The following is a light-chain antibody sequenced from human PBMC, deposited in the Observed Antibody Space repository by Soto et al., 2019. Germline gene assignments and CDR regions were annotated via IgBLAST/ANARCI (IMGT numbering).Light chain of an antibody. CDR1: QSVSSN. J-gene: IGKJ1*01. Sequence: EIVMTQSPATLSVSPGERATLSCRASQSVSSNLAWYQQKPGQAPRLLIYGASTRATGIPGTFSGSGSGTDFTLTISSLQSEDFAVYYCQQHNNWPPWTFGQGTKVEIK. CDR2: GAS. V-gene: IGKV3-15*01. CDR3: QQHNNWPPWT.